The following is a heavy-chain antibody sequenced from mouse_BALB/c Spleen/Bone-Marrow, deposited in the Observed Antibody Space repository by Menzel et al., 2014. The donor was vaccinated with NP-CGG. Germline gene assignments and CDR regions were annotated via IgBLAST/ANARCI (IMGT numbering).Heavy chain of an antibody. CDR2: IWRNGST. CDR1: GFSLTGYG. Sequence: QVQLQQPGPGLVAPSQSLSITCTVSGFSLTGYGVNWVRQPPGKGLEWLGMIWRNGSTDYNSALKSRLSISKDNSKNRVFLKMNSLQTDDTARYYCAREKYGNYYAMDYWCQGTSVTGSS. V-gene: IGHV2-6-7*01. D-gene: IGHD2-10*02. CDR3: AREKYGNYYAMDY. J-gene: IGHJ4*01.